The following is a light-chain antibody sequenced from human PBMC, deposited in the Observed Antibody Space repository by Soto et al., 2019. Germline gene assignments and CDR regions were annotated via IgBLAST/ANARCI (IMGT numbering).Light chain of an antibody. V-gene: IGKV3-20*01. J-gene: IGKJ1*01. CDR2: GAS. CDR1: QTVSSAY. Sequence: PGERATLSCRASQTVSSAYLAWFQQKPGQAPRLLIYGASSRATGIPDRFSGAGSGTEFTLTISRVAPEDYAVYYCQQYNTSPWTSGQGTK. CDR3: QQYNTSPWT.